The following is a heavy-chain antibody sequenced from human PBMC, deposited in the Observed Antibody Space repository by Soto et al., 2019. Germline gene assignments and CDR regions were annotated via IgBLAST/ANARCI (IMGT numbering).Heavy chain of an antibody. D-gene: IGHD3-16*02. Sequence: GGSRRRSCAASGFTFSSYAMSWVRQAPGKGLEWVGNIKHDTSEAHYADSVKGRFTITRDNIKNFLFLQMNGLRSDDTASYYCARDGLLFSGPYRPSRFDYWGLGTLVTVSS. J-gene: IGHJ4*02. CDR2: IKHDTSEA. CDR3: ARDGLLFSGPYRPSRFDY. CDR1: GFTFSSYA. V-gene: IGHV3-7*03.